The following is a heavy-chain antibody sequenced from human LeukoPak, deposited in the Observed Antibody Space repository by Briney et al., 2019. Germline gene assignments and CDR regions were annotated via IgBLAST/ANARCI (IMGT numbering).Heavy chain of an antibody. CDR1: GYTFTSYY. CDR2: INPSGGST. Sequence: ASVKVSCKASGYTFTSYYMHWVRQAPGQGLEWIGIINPSGGSTSYAQKFQGRVTMTRDTSTSTVYMELSSLRSEDTAVYYCAREPSAYYYDSSGYLLDYWGQGTLVTVSS. CDR3: AREPSAYYYDSSGYLLDY. V-gene: IGHV1-46*01. D-gene: IGHD3-22*01. J-gene: IGHJ4*02.